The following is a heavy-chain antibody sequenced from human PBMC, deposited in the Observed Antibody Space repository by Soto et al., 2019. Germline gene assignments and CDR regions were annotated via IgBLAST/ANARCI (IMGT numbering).Heavy chain of an antibody. D-gene: IGHD1-1*01. CDR3: ARGRYVDY. CDR2: ISAHNGNT. Sequence: QVHLVQYGAEVKKPGASVKVSCKASGYTFTSYGITWVRQAPGQGLEWMGWISAHNGNTDYAQKLQGRVIVTRDTSTCTAYMELRSLISDDTAVYYCARGRYVDYWGQGALVTVSS. CDR1: GYTFTSYG. V-gene: IGHV1-18*01. J-gene: IGHJ4*02.